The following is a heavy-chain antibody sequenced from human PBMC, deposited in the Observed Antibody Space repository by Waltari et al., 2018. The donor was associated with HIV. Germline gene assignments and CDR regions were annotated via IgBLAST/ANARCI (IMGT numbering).Heavy chain of an antibody. CDR2: INPDSGDT. Sequence: MLLLQSASQVKTPGAAVPLPCKVPGDRFTPFFLYCLRQAPGQGFEWLGRINPDSGDTTYSQTFQTRVTMTRDTASASTYMELTRLTSADTAMYFCARGEDISLTHLPPGFRLEFWGHGTLVTVSS. J-gene: IGHJ4*01. D-gene: IGHD2-15*01. V-gene: IGHV1-2*06. CDR1: GDRFTPFF. CDR3: ARGEDISLTHLPPGFRLEF.